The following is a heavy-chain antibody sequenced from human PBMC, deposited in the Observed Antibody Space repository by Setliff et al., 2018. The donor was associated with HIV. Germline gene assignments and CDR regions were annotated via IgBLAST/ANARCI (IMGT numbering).Heavy chain of an antibody. J-gene: IGHJ4*02. Sequence: LSLTCAVSGASDISYIWWSWVRQAPGKGLEWVASVNPDGSEASSVGSMKGRFTVSRDNAKNSLSLQMNSLRAEDTAVYYCARDLSNSFTFDYWGPGILVTVSS. V-gene: IGHV3-7*01. CDR2: VNPDGSEA. CDR3: ARDLSNSFTFDY. CDR1: GASDISYIW. D-gene: IGHD6-13*01.